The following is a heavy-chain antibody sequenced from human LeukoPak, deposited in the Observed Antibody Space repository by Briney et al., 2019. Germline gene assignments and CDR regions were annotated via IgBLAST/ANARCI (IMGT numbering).Heavy chain of an antibody. Sequence: RPGGSLRLSCAASGFTFSSYAMSWVRQAPGKGLEWVSAISGSGGSTYYADSVKGRSTISRDNSKNTLYLQMNSLRAEDTAVYYCAKDRTPSSGWYLSYFDYWGQGTLVTVSS. D-gene: IGHD6-19*01. CDR2: ISGSGGST. V-gene: IGHV3-23*01. J-gene: IGHJ4*02. CDR1: GFTFSSYA. CDR3: AKDRTPSSGWYLSYFDY.